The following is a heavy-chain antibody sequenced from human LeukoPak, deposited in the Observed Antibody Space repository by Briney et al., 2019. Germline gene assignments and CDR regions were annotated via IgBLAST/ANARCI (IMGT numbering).Heavy chain of an antibody. V-gene: IGHV3-74*01. CDR2: INSDGSST. J-gene: IGHJ4*02. CDR3: ARGTGSYYSLGY. Sequence: GRCLRPSCAPAAFTFSRYWTDSVRQAAGGGLGWVSRINSDGSSTSYADSVKGRFTISRNNAKNTLYLQMDSLRAEDTAMYYCARGTGSYYSLGYWGQGTLVTVSS. CDR1: AFTFSRYW. D-gene: IGHD1-26*01.